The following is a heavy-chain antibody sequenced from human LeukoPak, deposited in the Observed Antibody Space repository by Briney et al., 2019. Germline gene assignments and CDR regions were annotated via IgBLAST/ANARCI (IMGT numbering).Heavy chain of an antibody. J-gene: IGHJ2*01. V-gene: IGHV4-59*01. Sequence: PSETLSLTCTVSGGSISSYYWSWIRQPPGKGLEWIGYIYYSGSTNYNPSLKSRVTISVDTSKNQFSLKLSSVTAADTAVYYCATVGQGTYGGNSNWYFDLWGRGTLVTVSS. CDR2: IYYSGST. CDR3: ATVGQGTYGGNSNWYFDL. CDR1: GGSISSYY. D-gene: IGHD4-23*01.